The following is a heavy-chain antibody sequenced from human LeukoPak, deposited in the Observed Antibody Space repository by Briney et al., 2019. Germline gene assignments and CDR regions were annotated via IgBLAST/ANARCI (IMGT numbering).Heavy chain of an antibody. D-gene: IGHD2-21*01. J-gene: IGHJ3*02. V-gene: IGHV4-34*01. CDR2: INEGGST. Sequence: SETLSLTCSVYGGSFSDYFWGWIRQAPGEGLEWIGEINEGGSTNYNPAFMTRVVVTVGRSKNDFSLTMNFVTAADTAVYYCARFSKITRGDWGDAFDIWGQGTTVIVSS. CDR3: ARFSKITRGDWGDAFDI. CDR1: GGSFSDYF.